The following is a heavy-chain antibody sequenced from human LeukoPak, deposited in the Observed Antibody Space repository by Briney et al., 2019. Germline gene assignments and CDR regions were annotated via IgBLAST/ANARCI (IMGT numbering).Heavy chain of an antibody. CDR2: ISSSSSYI. V-gene: IGHV3-21*01. D-gene: IGHD6-13*01. CDR1: GFTFSSYS. Sequence: GGSLRLSCAASGFTFSSYSMNWARQAPGKGLEWVSSISSSSSYIYYADSVKGRFTISRDNAKNSLYLQMNSLRAEDTAVYYCARESAAATFDYWGQGTPVTVSS. J-gene: IGHJ4*02. CDR3: ARESAAATFDY.